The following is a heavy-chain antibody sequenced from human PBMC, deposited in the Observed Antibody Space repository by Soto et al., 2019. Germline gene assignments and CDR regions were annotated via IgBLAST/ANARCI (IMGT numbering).Heavy chain of an antibody. V-gene: IGHV4-59*12. CDR1: GGSISSYY. Sequence: PSETLSLTCTVSGGSISSYYWSWIRQPPGKGLEWIGYIYYSGSTNYNPSLKSRVTISVDTSKNQFSLKLSSVTAADTAVYYCARDQGYDSGGLDAFEIWGQGTMVTVSS. CDR3: ARDQGYDSGGLDAFEI. CDR2: IYYSGST. D-gene: IGHD5-12*01. J-gene: IGHJ3*02.